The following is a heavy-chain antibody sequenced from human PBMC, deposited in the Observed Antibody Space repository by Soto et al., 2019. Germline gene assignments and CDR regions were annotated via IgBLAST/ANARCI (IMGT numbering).Heavy chain of an antibody. CDR1: GYSFTSYW. V-gene: IGHV5-51*01. J-gene: IGHJ4*02. Sequence: GESLKISCKGSGYSFTSYWIGWVRQMPGKGLEWMGIIYPGDSDTRYSPSFQGQVTISADKSISTAYLQWSSLKASDTAMYYCARQLHYDSSGYFGPDFDYWGQGTLVTVSS. CDR3: ARQLHYDSSGYFGPDFDY. D-gene: IGHD3-22*01. CDR2: IYPGDSDT.